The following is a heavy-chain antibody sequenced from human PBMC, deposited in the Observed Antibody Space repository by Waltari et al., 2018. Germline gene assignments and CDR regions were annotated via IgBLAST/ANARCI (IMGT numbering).Heavy chain of an antibody. CDR3: ARTFMVRTIRSRGWFDP. CDR1: GDSITSSNYY. V-gene: IGHV4-39*02. D-gene: IGHD3-10*01. CDR2: VYYTGST. Sequence: QLQLQESGPRLVQPSATLSLTCSVPGDSITSSNYYWAWIRQPPGKGLEWIGSVYYTGSTYYKASLKSRVTISVDTSKNYFSLSLTSVTATDTAIYFCARTFMVRTIRSRGWFDPWGQGTLVTVSS. J-gene: IGHJ5*02.